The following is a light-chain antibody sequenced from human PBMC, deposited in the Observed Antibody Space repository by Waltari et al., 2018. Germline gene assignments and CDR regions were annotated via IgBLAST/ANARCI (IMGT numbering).Light chain of an antibody. J-gene: IGLJ3*02. CDR1: SSNIGGNS. CDR2: RND. Sequence: QSALTQAPSASGTPGQTVTISCSGSSSNIGGNSVAWHQQLPGMAPQRLIYRNDQRPTDFPDRFSGSKSGTSAALAISGLRSEDEASYHCAAWDDSLNGWVFGGGTKLTVL. V-gene: IGLV1-44*01. CDR3: AAWDDSLNGWV.